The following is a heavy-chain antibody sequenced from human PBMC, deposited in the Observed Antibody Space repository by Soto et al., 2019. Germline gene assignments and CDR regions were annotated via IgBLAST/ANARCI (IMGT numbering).Heavy chain of an antibody. Sequence: GASVKVSCNASGYAFSAYAIHWVRQAPGQSLEWMGWINPDNGDTKSSQKFQGRVTITRDTSASTVHMELNSLKSEDMAVYYCARRLKGDFSNGLEVWGQGTTVTVSS. CDR1: GYAFSAYA. CDR3: ARRLKGDFSNGLEV. CDR2: INPDNGDT. V-gene: IGHV1-3*01. D-gene: IGHD3-16*01. J-gene: IGHJ6*02.